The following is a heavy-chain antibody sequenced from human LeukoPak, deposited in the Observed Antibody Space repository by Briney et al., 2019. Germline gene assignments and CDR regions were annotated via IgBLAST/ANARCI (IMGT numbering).Heavy chain of an antibody. D-gene: IGHD4-17*01. CDR3: TSKPTTVTTLYY. V-gene: IGHV3-21*01. J-gene: IGHJ4*02. Sequence: GGSLRLSCAASGFTFSSYSMNWVRQAPGKGLEWVSSISSSSSYIYYADSVKGRFTISRDNAKNSLYPQMNSLRAEDTAVYYCTSKPTTVTTLYYWGQGTLVTVSS. CDR2: ISSSSSYI. CDR1: GFTFSSYS.